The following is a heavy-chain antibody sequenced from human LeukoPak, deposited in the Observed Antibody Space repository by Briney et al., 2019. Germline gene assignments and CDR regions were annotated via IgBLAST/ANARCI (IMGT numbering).Heavy chain of an antibody. V-gene: IGHV3-30*02. CDR2: IRYDGSNK. CDR1: GFTFSSYG. CDR3: AKDARGSYSPLGY. J-gene: IGHJ4*02. Sequence: GGSLRLSCAASGFTFSSYGMHWVRQAPGKGLEWVAFIRYDGSNKYYADSVKGRFTISRDNSKNTLYLQMNSLRAEDTAVYYCAKDARGSYSPLGYWGQGTLVTVSS. D-gene: IGHD1-26*01.